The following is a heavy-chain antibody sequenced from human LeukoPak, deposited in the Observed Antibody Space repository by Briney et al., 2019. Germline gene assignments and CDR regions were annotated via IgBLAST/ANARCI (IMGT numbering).Heavy chain of an antibody. Sequence: GGSLRLSCAASGFTFSGSAMHWVRQASGKGLEWVGRIRSKANSYATAYAASVKGRFTISRDNSKNTLYLQMNSLRAEDTAVYYCARDKVVVVPAALDYYGMDVWGQGTTVTVSS. J-gene: IGHJ6*02. CDR3: ARDKVVVVPAALDYYGMDV. CDR2: IRSKANSYAT. CDR1: GFTFSGSA. V-gene: IGHV3-73*01. D-gene: IGHD2-2*01.